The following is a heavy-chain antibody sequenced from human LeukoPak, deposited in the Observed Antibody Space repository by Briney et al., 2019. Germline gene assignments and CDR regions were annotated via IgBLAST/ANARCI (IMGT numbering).Heavy chain of an antibody. CDR3: ATALEIAVFDP. V-gene: IGHV1-18*01. Sequence: LAASVKVSCKASGYSFTSNVISWVRQAPGQGLEWMGWISAYNGNTNYAQKLQGRVTMTEDTSTDTAYMELSSLRSEDTAVYYCATALEIAVFDPWGQGTLVTVSS. CDR1: GYSFTSNV. J-gene: IGHJ5*02. CDR2: ISAYNGNT.